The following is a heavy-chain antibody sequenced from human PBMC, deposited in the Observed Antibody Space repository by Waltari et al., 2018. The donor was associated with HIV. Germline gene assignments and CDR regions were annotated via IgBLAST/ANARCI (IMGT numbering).Heavy chain of an antibody. Sequence: QITLKESGPTLVKPTQTLTLTCTFSGFSLSTSGVGVGWIRQPPGKALEWLALIYWDDAKRYSPSLKNRLTITKDTSKNQVVLTMTSMDPVDTATYYCAHRQKGELGDGSGTYYTLYPFDYWGQGTLVTVSS. CDR1: GFSLSTSGVG. D-gene: IGHD3-10*01. CDR2: IYWDDAK. V-gene: IGHV2-5*02. CDR3: AHRQKGELGDGSGTYYTLYPFDY. J-gene: IGHJ4*02.